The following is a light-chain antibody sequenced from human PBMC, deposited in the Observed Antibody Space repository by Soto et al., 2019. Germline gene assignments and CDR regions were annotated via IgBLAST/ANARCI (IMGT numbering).Light chain of an antibody. CDR3: TSYVGNDIWV. J-gene: IGLJ3*02. Sequence: QSALTQLPSASGSPGQSVTISCTGTSIDVGAYKYVSWYQQYPGKAPKLMIYEVTKRPSGVPDRFSGSKSGNTASLPVSGLQAEDEADYYCTSYVGNDIWVFGAGTKLTVL. V-gene: IGLV2-8*01. CDR2: EVT. CDR1: SIDVGAYKY.